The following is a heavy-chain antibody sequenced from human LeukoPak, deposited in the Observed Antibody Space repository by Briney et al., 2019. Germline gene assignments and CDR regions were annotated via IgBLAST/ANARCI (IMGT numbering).Heavy chain of an antibody. CDR1: GFTFSSYS. Sequence: GGSLRLSCAASGFTFSSYSMNWVRQAPGKGLEWVSYISSSSSTIYYAASVKGRFTISRDNAKNSLYLQMNSLRAEDTAVYYCARDRWYGGGYYYYMDVWGKGTTVTVSS. J-gene: IGHJ6*03. CDR3: ARDRWYGGGYYYYMDV. V-gene: IGHV3-48*01. D-gene: IGHD2-15*01. CDR2: ISSSSSTI.